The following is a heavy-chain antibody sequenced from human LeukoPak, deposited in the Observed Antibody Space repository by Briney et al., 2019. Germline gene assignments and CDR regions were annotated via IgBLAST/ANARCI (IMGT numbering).Heavy chain of an antibody. J-gene: IGHJ3*02. CDR3: ARDRFVVVPAAADAFDI. D-gene: IGHD2-2*01. Sequence: SVKVSCKASGGTFSSYAISWVRQAPGQGLEWMGGIIPIFGTANYAQKFQGRVTMTTDTSTSTAYMELRSLRSDDTAVYYCARDRFVVVPAAADAFDIWGQGTMVTVSS. V-gene: IGHV1-69*05. CDR1: GGTFSSYA. CDR2: IIPIFGTA.